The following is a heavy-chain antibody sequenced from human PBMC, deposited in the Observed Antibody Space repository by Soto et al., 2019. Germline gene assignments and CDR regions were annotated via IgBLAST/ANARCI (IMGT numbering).Heavy chain of an antibody. D-gene: IGHD6-13*01. CDR2: IYYSGST. CDR1: GGSISKDY. CDR3: ARGTWYGYFDY. Sequence: SEALSLTCAVSGGSISKDYWSWIRQPPGKGLEWIGYIYYSGSTNYNPSLKSRVTISVDTSKNQFSLKLSSVTATDTAVYYCARGTWYGYFDYWGQVTLVTVSS. V-gene: IGHV4-59*01. J-gene: IGHJ4*02.